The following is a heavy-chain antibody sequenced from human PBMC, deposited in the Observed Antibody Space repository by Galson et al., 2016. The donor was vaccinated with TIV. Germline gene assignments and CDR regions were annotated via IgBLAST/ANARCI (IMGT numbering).Heavy chain of an antibody. V-gene: IGHV3-53*05. Sequence: SLRLSCAASGFTVSSNYMTWVRQAPGKGLESVSVIYRGGSTYYIDSVKGRFTISRDTSKNTLYLQMNSLRVEDTAVYYCASPQAAAGIDAFDIWGQGTMVIVSS. CDR3: ASPQAAAGIDAFDI. J-gene: IGHJ3*02. D-gene: IGHD6-13*01. CDR1: GFTVSSNY. CDR2: IYRGGST.